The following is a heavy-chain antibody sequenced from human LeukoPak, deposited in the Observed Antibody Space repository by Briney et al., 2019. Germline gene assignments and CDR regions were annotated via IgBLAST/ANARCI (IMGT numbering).Heavy chain of an antibody. CDR1: GYTFTGYD. CDR3: ARARHSGSYFKIYYYYYYMDV. CDR2: MNPNSGNT. D-gene: IGHD1-26*01. V-gene: IGHV1-8*03. J-gene: IGHJ6*03. Sequence: ASVKVSCKASGYTFTGYDINWVRQATGQGLEWMGWMNPNSGNTGYAQKFQGRVTITRNTSISTAYMELSSLRSEDTAVYYCARARHSGSYFKIYYYYYYMDVWGRGTTVTVSS.